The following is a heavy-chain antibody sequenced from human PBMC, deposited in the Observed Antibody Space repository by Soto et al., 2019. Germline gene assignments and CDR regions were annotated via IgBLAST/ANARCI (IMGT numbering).Heavy chain of an antibody. Sequence: PSETLSLTCAVSGGSISSGGYSWSWIRQPPGKGLEWIGYIYHSGSTYYNPSLKSRVTISVDRSKNQFSLKLSSVTAADTAVYYCARDYYDSSGYYLDNWFDPWGQGTLVTVSS. J-gene: IGHJ5*02. CDR3: ARDYYDSSGYYLDNWFDP. D-gene: IGHD3-22*01. CDR2: IYHSGST. CDR1: GGSISSGGYS. V-gene: IGHV4-30-2*01.